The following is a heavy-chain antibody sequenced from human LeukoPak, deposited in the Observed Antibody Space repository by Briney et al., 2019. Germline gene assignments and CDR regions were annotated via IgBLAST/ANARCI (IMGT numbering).Heavy chain of an antibody. Sequence: SVKVSCKASGGTFSSYAISWVRQAPGQGLEWMGRIIPIFGTANYAQKFQGRVTITTDESTSTAYMELSSLRSEDTAVYYCARDPGTTVTTLAFDIWGQGTLVTVSS. CDR1: GGTFSSYA. D-gene: IGHD4-17*01. CDR2: IIPIFGTA. J-gene: IGHJ4*02. CDR3: ARDPGTTVTTLAFDI. V-gene: IGHV1-69*05.